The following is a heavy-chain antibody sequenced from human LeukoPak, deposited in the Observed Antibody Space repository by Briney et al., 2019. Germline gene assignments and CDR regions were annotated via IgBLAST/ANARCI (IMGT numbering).Heavy chain of an antibody. CDR1: GSTFSSYS. CDR2: ISSSSSYI. J-gene: IGHJ4*02. Sequence: GGSLRLSCAASGSTFSSYSMNWVRQAPGKGLEWVSSISSSSSYIYYADSVKGRFTISRDNAKNSLYLQMNSLRSDDTAVYYCARVPGIAVAEIDYWGQGTLVTVSS. CDR3: ARVPGIAVAEIDY. D-gene: IGHD6-19*01. V-gene: IGHV3-21*04.